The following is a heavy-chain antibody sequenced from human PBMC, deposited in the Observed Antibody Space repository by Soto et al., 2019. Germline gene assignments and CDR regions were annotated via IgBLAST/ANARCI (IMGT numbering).Heavy chain of an antibody. V-gene: IGHV1-2*02. Sequence: ASVKVSSKASGYTFTGYLIHWVRQAPRQGLEWVGYINPNSGATKYAARFQGRVNMTSDTSIRKAYMDLSNLRSYDTAVYYCARGGGTLLAPVXWGPGTLFTVSX. CDR3: ARGGGTLLAPVX. CDR2: INPNSGAT. CDR1: GYTFTGYL. J-gene: IGHJ4*02. D-gene: IGHD1-1*01.